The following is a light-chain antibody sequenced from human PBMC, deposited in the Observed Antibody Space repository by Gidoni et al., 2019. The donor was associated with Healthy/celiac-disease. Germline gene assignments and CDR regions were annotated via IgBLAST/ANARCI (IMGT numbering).Light chain of an antibody. Sequence: IVLTQSPGTLSLSPGERATLSCRASQSVSSSYLAWYQQKPGQAPRLLIYGASSRATGIPDRCSGSGSGTDFTLTISRLEPEDFAVYYCQQYGSSLWTFXXXTKVEIK. CDR1: QSVSSSY. CDR2: GAS. CDR3: QQYGSSLWT. V-gene: IGKV3-20*01. J-gene: IGKJ1*01.